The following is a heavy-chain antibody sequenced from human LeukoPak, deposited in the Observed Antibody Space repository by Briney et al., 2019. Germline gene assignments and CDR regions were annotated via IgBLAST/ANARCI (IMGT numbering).Heavy chain of an antibody. CDR2: ISGSGGST. J-gene: IGHJ5*02. D-gene: IGHD2-2*01. V-gene: IGHV3-23*01. CDR1: GFTFSSYA. CDR3: AKWGYCSSTSCYVDWFDP. Sequence: GSLRLSCAASGFTFSSYAMSWVRQAPGKGLEWVSAISGSGGSTYYADSVKGRFTISRDNSKNTLYLQMNSLRAEDTAVYYCAKWGYCSSTSCYVDWFDPWGQGTLVTVSS.